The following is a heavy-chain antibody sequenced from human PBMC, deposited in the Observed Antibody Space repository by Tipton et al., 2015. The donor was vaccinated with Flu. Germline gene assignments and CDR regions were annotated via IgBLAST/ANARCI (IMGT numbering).Heavy chain of an antibody. V-gene: IGHV4-34*01. CDR2: INHSGST. Sequence: TLSLTCTVSGGSISSYYWSWIRQPPGKGLEWIGEINHSGSTNYNPSLKSRVTISVDTSKNQFSLKLSSVTAADTAVYYCATTSGSYFNAFDIWGQGTMVTVSS. CDR3: ATTSGSYFNAFDI. J-gene: IGHJ3*02. CDR1: GGSISSYY. D-gene: IGHD1-26*01.